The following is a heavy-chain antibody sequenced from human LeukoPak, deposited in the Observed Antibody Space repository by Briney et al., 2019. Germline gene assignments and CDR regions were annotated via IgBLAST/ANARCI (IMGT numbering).Heavy chain of an antibody. J-gene: IGHJ4*02. V-gene: IGHV4-39*01. CDR2: LYYIGNT. D-gene: IGHD1/OR15-1a*01. CDR3: ARLAYNWDMIDS. CDR1: GGSISNGAYY. Sequence: SKTLSLTCIVSGGSISNGAYYWVWIRQPPGKGLEWIGNLYYIGNTYYNYNSSLKSRVTISVDTSKNQFSLMLISVTAADTAVYYCARLAYNWDMIDSWGQGTLVTVSS.